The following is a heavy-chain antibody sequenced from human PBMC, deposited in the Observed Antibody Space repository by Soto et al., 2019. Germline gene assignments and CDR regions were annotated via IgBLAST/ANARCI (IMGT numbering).Heavy chain of an antibody. V-gene: IGHV3-23*01. J-gene: IGHJ4*02. Sequence: LRLSCAASGFTFSRNAMSWVRQAPGKGLEWVSVMSGSGGSTYYADSVTGRFTISRDNSKNTLYLQMNSLRAEDTAVYCCAKGYREYSSSWFDYWGQGTLVTVSS. CDR2: MSGSGGST. CDR1: GFTFSRNA. CDR3: AKGYREYSSSWFDY. D-gene: IGHD6-13*01.